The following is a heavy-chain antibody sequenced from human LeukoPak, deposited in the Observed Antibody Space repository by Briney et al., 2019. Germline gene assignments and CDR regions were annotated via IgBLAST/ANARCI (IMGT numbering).Heavy chain of an antibody. J-gene: IGHJ4*02. D-gene: IGHD1-26*01. CDR1: GGSIRNYY. V-gene: IGHV4-59*01. Sequence: SETLSLTCTVSGGSIRNYYWSWIRQPPGKGLEWIGYIYYSGSTNYDPSLKSRVTISVDMSKNQFSLKLSSVTAADTAVYYCARGYSGSLHYFDYWGQGTLVTVSS. CDR3: ARGYSGSLHYFDY. CDR2: IYYSGST.